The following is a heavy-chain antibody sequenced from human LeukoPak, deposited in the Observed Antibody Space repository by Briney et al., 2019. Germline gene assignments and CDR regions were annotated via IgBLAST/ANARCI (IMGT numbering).Heavy chain of an antibody. Sequence: GESLKISCKGSGYSFTSYWIGWVRQMPAKGLELMGLIYPGDSDTRYSPSLQGQVTISADKSISTAYLQWSSLKASDTVMFFWQRPYYDILTGYYVFDYWGQGTLVTVSS. D-gene: IGHD3-9*01. CDR3: QRPYYDILTGYYVFDY. CDR2: IYPGDSDT. V-gene: IGHV5-51*01. J-gene: IGHJ4*02. CDR1: GYSFTSYW.